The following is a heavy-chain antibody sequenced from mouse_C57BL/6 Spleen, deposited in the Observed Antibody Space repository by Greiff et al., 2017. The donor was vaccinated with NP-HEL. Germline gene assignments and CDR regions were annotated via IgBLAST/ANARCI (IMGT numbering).Heavy chain of an antibody. J-gene: IGHJ2*01. CDR1: GYTLTSYT. CDR3: ARGWLLRLDY. D-gene: IGHD2-3*01. CDR2: INPSSGYT. Sequence: QVQLQQSGAELARPGASVKMSCKASGYTLTSYTMHWVKQRPGQGLEWIGYINPSSGYTKYNQKFKDKATLTADKSSSTAYMQLSSLTSEDSAVYYCARGWLLRLDYWGQGTTLTVSS. V-gene: IGHV1-4*01.